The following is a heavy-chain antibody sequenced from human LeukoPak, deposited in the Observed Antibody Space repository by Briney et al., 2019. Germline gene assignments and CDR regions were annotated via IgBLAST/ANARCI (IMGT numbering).Heavy chain of an antibody. Sequence: PSETLSLTCTVSGGSISSYYWSWIRQPPGKGLEWIGYIYYSGSANCNPSLKSRVTISVDTSKNQFSLKLSSVTAADTAVYYCARWDTAMVIIWGQGTLVTVSS. CDR2: IYYSGSA. CDR1: GGSISSYY. J-gene: IGHJ4*02. D-gene: IGHD5-18*01. CDR3: ARWDTAMVII. V-gene: IGHV4-59*01.